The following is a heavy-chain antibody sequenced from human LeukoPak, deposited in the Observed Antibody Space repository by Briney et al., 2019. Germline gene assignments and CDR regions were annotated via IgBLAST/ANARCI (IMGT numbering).Heavy chain of an antibody. CDR1: GGSFSGYY. J-gene: IGHJ4*02. V-gene: IGHV4-34*01. Sequence: PSETLSLTCAVCGGSFSGYYWSWIRQPPGKGLEWIGEINHSGSTNYNPSLKSRVTISVDTSKNQFSLKLSSVTAADTAVYYCARQFEASDYWGQGTVVRVFS. CDR2: INHSGST. CDR3: ARQFEASDY. D-gene: IGHD3-10*01.